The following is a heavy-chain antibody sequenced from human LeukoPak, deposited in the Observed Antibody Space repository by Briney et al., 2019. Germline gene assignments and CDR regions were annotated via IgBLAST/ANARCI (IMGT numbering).Heavy chain of an antibody. CDR1: GGTFSSYA. CDR3: ARRRDGYNYYFDY. Sequence: SVKVSCKASGGTFSSYAISWVRQAPGQRLEWMGGIIPIFGTANYAQKFQGRVTITTDESTSTAYMELSSLRSEDTAVYYCARRRDGYNYYFDYWGQGTLVTVSS. V-gene: IGHV1-69*05. D-gene: IGHD5-24*01. J-gene: IGHJ4*02. CDR2: IIPIFGTA.